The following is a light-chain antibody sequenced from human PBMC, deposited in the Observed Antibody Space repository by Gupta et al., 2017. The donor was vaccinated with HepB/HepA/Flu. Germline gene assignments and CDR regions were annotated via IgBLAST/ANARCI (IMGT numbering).Light chain of an antibody. CDR2: DVS. J-gene: IGLJ1*01. CDR1: SSDVGAYNY. Sequence: QSALPQPASVSASPAQSITISCTGTSSDVGAYNYVSWYQQHPGKAPKIMIYDVSDRPSGVSNRFSGSKSGNTASLTISGLQAEDEADYFCSSYTSSITYVFGTGTKVTVL. CDR3: SSYTSSITYV. V-gene: IGLV2-14*01.